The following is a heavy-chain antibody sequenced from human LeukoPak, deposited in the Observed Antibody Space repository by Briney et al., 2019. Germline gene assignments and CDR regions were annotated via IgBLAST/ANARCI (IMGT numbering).Heavy chain of an antibody. CDR3: ARQDYYGSGSYMFDP. CDR2: ISSSSSYI. J-gene: IGHJ5*02. CDR1: GFTFSSYS. D-gene: IGHD3-10*01. Sequence: GGTLRLSCAASGFTFSSYSMNWVRQAPGKGLEWVSSISSSSSYIYYADSVKGRFTISRDNAKNSLYLQMNSLRAEDTAVYYCARQDYYGSGSYMFDPWGQGTLVTVSS. V-gene: IGHV3-21*01.